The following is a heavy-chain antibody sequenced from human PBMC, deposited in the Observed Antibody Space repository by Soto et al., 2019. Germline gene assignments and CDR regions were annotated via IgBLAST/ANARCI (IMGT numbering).Heavy chain of an antibody. CDR1: GFTVSSNY. Sequence: PGGSLRLSCAASGFTVSSNYMTWVRQAPGKVLEWVSVIYSGGSTYYADSVKGRFTISRDNSKNTLYLQMNSLRAEDTALYYCARDSRNRNFFDYWGQGTLVTVSS. V-gene: IGHV3-53*01. D-gene: IGHD2-2*01. CDR3: ARDSRNRNFFDY. CDR2: IYSGGST. J-gene: IGHJ4*02.